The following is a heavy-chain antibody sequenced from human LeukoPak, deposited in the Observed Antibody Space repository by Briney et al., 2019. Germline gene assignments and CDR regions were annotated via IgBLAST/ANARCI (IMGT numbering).Heavy chain of an antibody. CDR2: ISYDGSNK. CDR3: AKDRVAYCSGGSCYLY. J-gene: IGHJ4*02. Sequence: PGRSLRLSCAASGFTFSSYGMHWVRQAPGKGLEWVAVISYDGSNKYYADSVKGRFTISRDNSKNTLYPQMNSLRAEDTAVYSCAKDRVAYCSGGSCYLYWGQGTLVTVSS. V-gene: IGHV3-30*18. CDR1: GFTFSSYG. D-gene: IGHD2-15*01.